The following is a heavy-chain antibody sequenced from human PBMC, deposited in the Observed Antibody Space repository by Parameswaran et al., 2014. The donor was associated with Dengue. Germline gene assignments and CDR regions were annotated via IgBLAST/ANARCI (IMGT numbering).Heavy chain of an antibody. V-gene: IGHV3-21*01. J-gene: IGHJ4*02. Sequence: WIRQPPGKGLEWVSSISTSSDYIYYGDSVKGRFTISRDNAKNSLYLQMNSLRAEDTAVYYCARDFLPGSRDHDILTGFWGQGTLVTVSS. CDR3: ARDFLPGSRDHDILTGF. D-gene: IGHD3-9*01. CDR2: ISTSSDYI.